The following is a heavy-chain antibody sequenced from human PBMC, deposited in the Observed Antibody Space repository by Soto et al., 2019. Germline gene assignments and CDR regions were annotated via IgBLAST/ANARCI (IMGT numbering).Heavy chain of an antibody. Sequence: EVQLLESGGGLVQPGGSLRLSCAASGFTFSSYAMSWVRQAPGKGLEWVSAISGSGGSTYYADSVKGRFTISRDNSKKTLYLKMNSLRAEDTAVYYCAKIPHSSSWYLDAFDIWGQGTMVTVSS. CDR2: ISGSGGST. CDR3: AKIPHSSSWYLDAFDI. D-gene: IGHD6-13*01. V-gene: IGHV3-23*01. CDR1: GFTFSSYA. J-gene: IGHJ3*02.